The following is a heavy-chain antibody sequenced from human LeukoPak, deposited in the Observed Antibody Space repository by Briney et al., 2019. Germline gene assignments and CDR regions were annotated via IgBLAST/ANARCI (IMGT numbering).Heavy chain of an antibody. CDR1: GGSFSGYY. CDR3: AREFKRAYYYDSSGYYSFDY. Sequence: SETLSLTCAVYGGSFSGYYWSWIRQPPGKGLGWIGEINHSGSTNYNPSLKSRVTISVDTSKNQFSLKLSSVTAADTAVYYCAREFKRAYYYDSSGYYSFDYWGQGTLVTVSS. J-gene: IGHJ4*02. D-gene: IGHD3-22*01. CDR2: INHSGST. V-gene: IGHV4-34*01.